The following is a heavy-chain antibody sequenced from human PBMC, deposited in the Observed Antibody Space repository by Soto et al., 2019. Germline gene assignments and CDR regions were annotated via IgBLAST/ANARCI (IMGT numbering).Heavy chain of an antibody. Sequence: QVQLQESGPGLVKPSQTLSLTCTVSGGSISSGGYYWSWIRQHPGKGLEWIGYFYYSGSTYYNPSLMSRVTISVDTSKNQFSLKLSSVTAADTAVYYCARGSTLDGYNLYFDYWGQGTLVTVSS. CDR2: FYYSGST. J-gene: IGHJ4*02. V-gene: IGHV4-31*03. CDR3: ARGSTLDGYNLYFDY. D-gene: IGHD5-12*01. CDR1: GGSISSGGYY.